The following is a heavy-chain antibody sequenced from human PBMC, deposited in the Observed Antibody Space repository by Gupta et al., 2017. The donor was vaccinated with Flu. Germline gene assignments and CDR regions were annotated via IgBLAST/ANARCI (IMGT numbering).Heavy chain of an antibody. CDR3: ARDHNWAFED. CDR1: GFTFPSDHR. J-gene: IGHJ4*02. V-gene: IGHV3-48*02. CDR2: IRSRDNLI. D-gene: IGHD3-16*01. Sequence: QLVESGGGLVQPGGSLRLSCVVSGFTFPSDHRVHWVRQTPGRGLEWVSYIRSRDNLIAYADSVKGRFTISIDNAKNSVYLQMNSLADGDTAVYYCARDHNWAFEDWGQGALVTVSS.